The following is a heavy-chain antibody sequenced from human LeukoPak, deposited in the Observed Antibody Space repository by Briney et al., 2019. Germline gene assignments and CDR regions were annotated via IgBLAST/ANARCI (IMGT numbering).Heavy chain of an antibody. V-gene: IGHV3-13*04. J-gene: IGHJ4*02. CDR3: ARGRSFDHYDNGAHCPY. CDR1: GSTFSSYD. D-gene: IGHD3-22*01. CDR2: IGTLADT. Sequence: GGSLRLSCVVSGSTFSSYDFHWVRQRPGSGLEWVSGIGTLADTYYLGSVKGRFTISRDNAKNSLYLQMNSLTAGDTAVYYCARGRSFDHYDNGAHCPYWGQGTVVTVSS.